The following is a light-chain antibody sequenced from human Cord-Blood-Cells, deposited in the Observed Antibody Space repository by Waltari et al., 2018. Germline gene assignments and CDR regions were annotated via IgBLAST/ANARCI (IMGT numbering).Light chain of an antibody. J-gene: IGLJ2*01. CDR2: EVS. CDR3: SSYAGSNNLV. CDR1: SSDVGGYTY. V-gene: IGLV2-8*01. Sequence: QSALTQPPSASGYPGQSVTISCTGTSSDVGGYTYVSWYQPHPGKAPKLMIYEVSKRPSGVPDRFSCSKSGNTASLTVSGLQAEDEADYYCSSYAGSNNLVFGGGTKLTVL.